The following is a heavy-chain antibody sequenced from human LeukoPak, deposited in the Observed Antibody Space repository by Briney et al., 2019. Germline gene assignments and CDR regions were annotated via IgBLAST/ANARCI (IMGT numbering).Heavy chain of an antibody. V-gene: IGHV4-4*02. J-gene: IGHJ4*02. CDR3: ARTGTADYYGSGSYGDFDY. Sequence: NTSETLSLTCAVSGGSISSSNWWSWVRQPPGKGLEWIGEIYHSGSTNYNPSLKSLVTISVDKSKNQFSLKLSSVTAADTAVYYCARTGTADYYGSGSYGDFDYWGQGTLVTVSS. D-gene: IGHD3-10*01. CDR2: IYHSGST. CDR1: GGSISSSNW.